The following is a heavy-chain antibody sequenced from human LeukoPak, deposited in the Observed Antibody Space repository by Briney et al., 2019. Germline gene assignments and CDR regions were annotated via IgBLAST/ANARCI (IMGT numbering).Heavy chain of an antibody. D-gene: IGHD2-2*02. CDR1: GYTLTSYG. Sequence: ASVKVSCKASGYTLTSYGISWVRQAPGQGLEWMGWISAYNGNTNYAQKLQGRVTMTTDTSTSTAYMELRSLRSDDTAVYYCARDSPRGYCSSTSCYTPFDYWGQGTLVTVSS. CDR2: ISAYNGNT. CDR3: ARDSPRGYCSSTSCYTPFDY. J-gene: IGHJ4*02. V-gene: IGHV1-18*01.